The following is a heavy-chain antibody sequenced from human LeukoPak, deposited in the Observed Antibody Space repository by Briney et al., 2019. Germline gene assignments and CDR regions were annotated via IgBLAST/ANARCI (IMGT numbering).Heavy chain of an antibody. J-gene: IGHJ4*02. CDR3: ALYDSRNYYSSY. CDR1: GFTFSSYS. D-gene: IGHD3-22*01. Sequence: GGSLRLSCAASGFTFSSYSMNWVRQAPGKGLEWVSSISSGSSYIYYADSVKGRFTISRDNAKNSLYLQMNSLRAEDTAVYYCALYDSRNYYSSYWGQGTLVTVSS. CDR2: ISSGSSYI. V-gene: IGHV3-21*01.